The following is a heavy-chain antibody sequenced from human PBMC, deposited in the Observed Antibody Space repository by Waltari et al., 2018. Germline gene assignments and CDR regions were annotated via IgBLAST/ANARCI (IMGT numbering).Heavy chain of an antibody. CDR2: ILYDGSNK. J-gene: IGHJ3*02. D-gene: IGHD3-16*01. CDR3: AREIPNWGSDAFDI. CDR1: GFTFRSYG. Sequence: QVQLVESGGGVVQPGRSLRPSCAAAGFTFRSYGMPLVRQAPGKGLEGVAVILYDGSNKYYADSVKGRFTISRDNSKNTLYLQMNSLRAEDTAVYYCAREIPNWGSDAFDIWGQGTMVTVSS. V-gene: IGHV3-33*01.